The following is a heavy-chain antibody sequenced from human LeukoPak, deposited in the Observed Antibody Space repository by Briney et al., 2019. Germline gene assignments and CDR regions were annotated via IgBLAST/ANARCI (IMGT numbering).Heavy chain of an antibody. CDR3: ARDGHGGDSFDY. Sequence: GASVKVSCKASGYTFTSYFLHWVRQAPGQGLEWMGWINPNNGGTNYGQKFQGRVTMTRDTSISTAYMELSRLRSDDTAEYYCARDGHGGDSFDYWGQGTLVTVSS. D-gene: IGHD2-21*01. V-gene: IGHV1-2*02. CDR1: GYTFTSYF. CDR2: INPNNGGT. J-gene: IGHJ4*02.